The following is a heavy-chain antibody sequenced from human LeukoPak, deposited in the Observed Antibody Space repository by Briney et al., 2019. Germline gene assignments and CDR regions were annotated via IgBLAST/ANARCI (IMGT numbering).Heavy chain of an antibody. J-gene: IGHJ4*02. CDR2: IYTSGTT. Sequence: SETLSLTCTVSGGSISSNNWSWIRQPPGQGLEWIGYIYTSGTTNYNPSLNSRVTITVDTSKNQFTLKRSPVTAADTAVYYWARAPAITIFGVVSQFDYWGQGTLVTVSS. D-gene: IGHD3-3*01. CDR3: ARAPAITIFGVVSQFDY. V-gene: IGHV4-4*09. CDR1: GGSISSNN.